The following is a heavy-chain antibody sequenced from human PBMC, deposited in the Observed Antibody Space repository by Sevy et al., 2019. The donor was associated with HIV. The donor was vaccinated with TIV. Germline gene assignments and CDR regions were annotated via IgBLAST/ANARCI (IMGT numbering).Heavy chain of an antibody. CDR2: INSDGSRT. J-gene: IGHJ4*02. V-gene: IGHV3-74*01. Sequence: GGSLRLSCAASGFTFSSYAMSWVRQAPGKGLVWVSRINSDGSRTSYADSVKGRFTISRDNAKNTLYLQMNSLRAEDTAVYYCASSSGYYYFDYWGQGTLVTVSS. D-gene: IGHD3-22*01. CDR1: GFTFSSYA. CDR3: ASSSGYYYFDY.